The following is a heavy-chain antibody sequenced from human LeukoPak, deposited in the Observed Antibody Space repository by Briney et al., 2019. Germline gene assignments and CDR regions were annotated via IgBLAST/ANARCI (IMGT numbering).Heavy chain of an antibody. CDR2: IYLTSGP. Sequence: SETLSLTCNVSGYSISSGYYWAWIRQPPGKGLEWLGSIYLTSGPLYSPSQPLKSRVTMSTDTSKNQVSLKLSSVTAADTAVYYCARQGVDTGDYWGQGTLVTVSS. D-gene: IGHD5-18*01. V-gene: IGHV4-38-2*02. J-gene: IGHJ4*02. CDR3: ARQGVDTGDY. CDR1: GYSISSGYY.